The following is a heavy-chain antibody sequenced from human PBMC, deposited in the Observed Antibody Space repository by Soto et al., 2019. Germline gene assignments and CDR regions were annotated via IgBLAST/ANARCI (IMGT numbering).Heavy chain of an antibody. CDR3: ARLGIGGDWFDP. J-gene: IGHJ5*02. CDR1: GGSISSYY. CDR2: IYYSGST. D-gene: IGHD7-27*01. V-gene: IGHV4-59*08. Sequence: QVQLQESGPGLVKPSETLSLTCIVSGGSISSYYWSWIRQPPGKGLEWIGYIYYSGSTNYNPSLKSRVTISVDTSKNQFSLKLSSVTASDTAVYYCARLGIGGDWFDPWGQGTLVTVSS.